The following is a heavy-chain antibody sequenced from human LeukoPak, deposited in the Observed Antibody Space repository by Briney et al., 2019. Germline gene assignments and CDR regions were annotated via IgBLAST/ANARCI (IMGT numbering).Heavy chain of an antibody. D-gene: IGHD3-3*01. CDR3: ASKLESGGNFDY. J-gene: IGHJ4*02. V-gene: IGHV4-59*01. CDR1: GGSISSYY. CDR2: IYYSGST. Sequence: SETLSLTCTVSGGSISSYYWSWIRQPPGKGLEWIGYIYYSGSTNYNPPLKSRVTISVDTSKNQFSLKLSSVTAADTAVYYCASKLESGGNFDYWGQGTLVTVSS.